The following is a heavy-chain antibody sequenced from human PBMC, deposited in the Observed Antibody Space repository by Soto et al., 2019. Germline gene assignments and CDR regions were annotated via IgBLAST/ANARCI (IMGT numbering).Heavy chain of an antibody. CDR2: IRSKAYGETT. CDR3: SSGAAADFYYGMDV. D-gene: IGHD6-13*01. V-gene: IGHV3-49*05. CDR1: GFTFGDYS. Sequence: KPGGSLRLSCTTSGFTFGDYSMSWFRQAPGKGLEWVGLIRSKAYGETTEYAASVTGRFTISRDDYKSTAYLQMNSLKTEDTGVYYCSSGAAADFYYGMDVWGQGTTVTVSS. J-gene: IGHJ6*02.